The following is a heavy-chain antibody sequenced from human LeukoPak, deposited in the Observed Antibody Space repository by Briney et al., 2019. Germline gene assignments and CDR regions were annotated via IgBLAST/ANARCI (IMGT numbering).Heavy chain of an antibody. CDR1: GFTFSSFG. Sequence: PGGSLRLSCAASGFTFSSFGMHWVRQAPGKGLEWVAVIWYDGSNEYYADSVKGRFTISRDSSKNTLYLQMNSLRAEDTAVYYCAKDIPYSSGWFDYWGQGTLVTVSS. D-gene: IGHD6-19*01. CDR2: IWYDGSNE. V-gene: IGHV3-33*06. CDR3: AKDIPYSSGWFDY. J-gene: IGHJ4*02.